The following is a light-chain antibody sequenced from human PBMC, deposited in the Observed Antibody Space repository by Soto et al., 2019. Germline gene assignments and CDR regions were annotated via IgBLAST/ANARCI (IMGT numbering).Light chain of an antibody. CDR1: QGISSY. J-gene: IGKJ3*01. V-gene: IGKV1-9*01. CDR3: RQLNSYPPLFT. CDR2: AAS. Sequence: DIQLTQSPSFLSASVGDRVTITCRASQGISSYLAWYQQKPGKAPKLLIYAASTLQSGVPSRFSGSGSGTEFTRPISRRQPGDFATYYSRQLNSYPPLFTFGAGTKVDIK.